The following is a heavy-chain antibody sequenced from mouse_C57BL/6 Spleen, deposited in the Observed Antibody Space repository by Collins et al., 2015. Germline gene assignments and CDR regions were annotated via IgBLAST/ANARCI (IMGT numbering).Heavy chain of an antibody. CDR1: GYTFTSYN. J-gene: IGHJ2*01. V-gene: IGHV1-12*01. CDR2: IYPGNGDT. CDR3: ARGEGIYSNYDYFDY. D-gene: IGHD2-5*01. Sequence: QAYLQQSGAELVRPGASVKMSCKASGYTFTSYNMHWVKQTPRQGLEWIGAIYPGNGDTSYNQKFKGKATLTVDKSSSTAYMQLSSLTSEDSAVYFCARGEGIYSNYDYFDYWGQGTTLTVSS.